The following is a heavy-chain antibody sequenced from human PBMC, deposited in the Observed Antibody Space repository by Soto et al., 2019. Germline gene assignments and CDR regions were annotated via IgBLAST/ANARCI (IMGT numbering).Heavy chain of an antibody. Sequence: EVQLVESGGGLVKPGGSLRLSCAASGFTFSSYSMNWVRQAPGKGLEWVSSISSSSSYIYYADSVKGRFTISRDNAKNSLYLKMKSLRAEATAVYYCARVGGQLVPGFDYWGQGTLVTVSS. CDR1: GFTFSSYS. V-gene: IGHV3-21*01. CDR2: ISSSSSYI. CDR3: ARVGGQLVPGFDY. D-gene: IGHD6-6*01. J-gene: IGHJ4*02.